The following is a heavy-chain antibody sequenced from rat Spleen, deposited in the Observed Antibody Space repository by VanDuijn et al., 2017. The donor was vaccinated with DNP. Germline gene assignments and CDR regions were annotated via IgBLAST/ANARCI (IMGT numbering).Heavy chain of an antibody. CDR3: ARWTRYFDY. Sequence: EVQLQESGSGLVKPSQSLSLTCSVTGYSITSNYWGWIRKFPGNKLEYIGHISYSGGTNSNPSFKSRISITRDTSKNHFFLHLNSVTTEDTATYYCARWTRYFDYWGQGVMVTVSS. J-gene: IGHJ2*01. D-gene: IGHD1-7*01. CDR1: GYSITSNY. CDR2: ISYSGGT. V-gene: IGHV3-1*01.